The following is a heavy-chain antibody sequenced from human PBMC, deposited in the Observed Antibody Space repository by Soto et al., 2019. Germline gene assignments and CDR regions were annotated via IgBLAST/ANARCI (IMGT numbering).Heavy chain of an antibody. J-gene: IGHJ6*02. CDR2: IIPIFGTA. CDR3: ARDRGVVPAAIGSQSMDV. V-gene: IGHV1-69*13. D-gene: IGHD2-2*02. CDR1: GGTFSSYA. Sequence: GASVKVSCKASGGTFSSYAISWVRQAPGQGLEWMGGIIPIFGTANYAQKFQGRVTITADESTSTAYMELRSLRSEDTAVYYCARDRGVVPAAIGSQSMDVWGQGTTVTVSS.